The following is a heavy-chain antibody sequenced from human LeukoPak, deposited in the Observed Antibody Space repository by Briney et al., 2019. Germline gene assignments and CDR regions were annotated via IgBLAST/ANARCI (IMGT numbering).Heavy chain of an antibody. CDR2: IRYDGSNK. CDR3: AKDPTPYCGGDCSPGYFQH. J-gene: IGHJ1*01. D-gene: IGHD2-21*01. Sequence: GGSLRLSCAASGFTFSSYGMHWVRQAPGKGLEWVAFIRYDGSNKYYADSVKGRFTISRDNSKNTLYLQMNSLRAEDTAVYYCAKDPTPYCGGDCSPGYFQHWGQGTLVTVSS. V-gene: IGHV3-30*02. CDR1: GFTFSSYG.